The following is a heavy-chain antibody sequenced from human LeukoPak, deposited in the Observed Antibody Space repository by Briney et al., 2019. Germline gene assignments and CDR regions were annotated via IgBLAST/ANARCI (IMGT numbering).Heavy chain of an antibody. J-gene: IGHJ3*02. CDR2: ISNDGSKK. CDR3: ARGPGDFDASDI. Sequence: GGSLKLSCAASGFTFSSYGMHWVRQAPGKGLDWVAVISNDGSKKYYADSVKGRFTISRDNVKQSLGLQMNSLRVEDTAVYYCARGPGDFDASDIWGQGTMVTVSS. V-gene: IGHV3-30*03. CDR1: GFTFSSYG. D-gene: IGHD1-14*01.